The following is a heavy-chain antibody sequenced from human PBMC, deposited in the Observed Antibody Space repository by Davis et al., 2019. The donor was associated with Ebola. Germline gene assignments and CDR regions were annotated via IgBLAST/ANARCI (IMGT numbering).Heavy chain of an antibody. J-gene: IGHJ4*02. CDR2: IIPILGIA. CDR3: ARCQSLGPVEVASLWYFDY. V-gene: IGHV1-69*04. D-gene: IGHD3-10*01. CDR1: GGTFSSYA. Sequence: AASVKVSCKASGGTFSSYAISWVRQAPGQGLEWMGRIIPILGIANYAQKFQGRVTITADKSTSTAYMELSSLRSEDTAVYYCARCQSLGPVEVASLWYFDYWGQGTLVTVSS.